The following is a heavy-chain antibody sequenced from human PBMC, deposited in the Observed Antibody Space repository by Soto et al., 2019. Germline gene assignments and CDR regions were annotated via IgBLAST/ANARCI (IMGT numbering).Heavy chain of an antibody. D-gene: IGHD1-1*01. V-gene: IGHV4-39*01. Sequence: SETLSLTCTVSGGSISSSIYYWGWIRQPPGEGLEWIGTIYYTGSTYYNPSLKSRVTISADTSKNQFSLKLNSVTAADTAVYYCARHPSGTSDYWGQGTLVNVSS. J-gene: IGHJ4*02. CDR1: GGSISSSIYY. CDR3: ARHPSGTSDY. CDR2: IYYTGST.